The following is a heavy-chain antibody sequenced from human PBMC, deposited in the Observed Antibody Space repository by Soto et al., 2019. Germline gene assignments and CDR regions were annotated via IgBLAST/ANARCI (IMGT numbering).Heavy chain of an antibody. Sequence: EVQLLESGGDLVQPGGSLRLSCTASGFTYSIYAMAWVRQAPGKGLEWVSAISGSGGETYYADSVKGRFTISRDNSKNTVYLQMTNLRADDTAVYYCAKEIAVAVATPPEYWGQGTLVTVSS. CDR1: GFTYSIYA. CDR2: ISGSGGET. D-gene: IGHD5-12*01. J-gene: IGHJ4*02. V-gene: IGHV3-23*01. CDR3: AKEIAVAVATPPEY.